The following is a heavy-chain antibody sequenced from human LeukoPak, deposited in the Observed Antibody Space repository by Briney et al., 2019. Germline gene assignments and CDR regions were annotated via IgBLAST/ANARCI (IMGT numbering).Heavy chain of an antibody. CDR1: GFTFGDYA. Sequence: GGSLRFSCTASGFTFGDYAMSWVRQAPGKGLEWVGFIRSKAYGGTTEYAASVKGRFTISRDDSKSIAYLQMNSLKTEDTAVYYCTRVPGLLWSYYGMDVWGKGTTVTVSS. V-gene: IGHV3-49*04. CDR2: IRSKAYGGTT. J-gene: IGHJ6*04. CDR3: TRVPGLLWSYYGMDV. D-gene: IGHD3-10*01.